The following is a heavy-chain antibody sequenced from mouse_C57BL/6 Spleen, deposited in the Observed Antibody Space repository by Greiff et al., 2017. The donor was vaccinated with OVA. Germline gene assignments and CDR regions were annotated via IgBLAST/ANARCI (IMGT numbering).Heavy chain of an antibody. Sequence: DVKLVESGGGLVQPGESLKLSCESNEYEFPSHDMSWVRKTPEKRLELVAAINSDGGSTYYPDTMERRFIISRDNTKKTLYLQMSSLRSEDTALYYCARNDYDLAWFAYWGQGTLVTVSA. CDR2: INSDGGST. J-gene: IGHJ3*01. CDR1: EYEFPSHD. D-gene: IGHD2-4*01. V-gene: IGHV5-2*01. CDR3: ARNDYDLAWFAY.